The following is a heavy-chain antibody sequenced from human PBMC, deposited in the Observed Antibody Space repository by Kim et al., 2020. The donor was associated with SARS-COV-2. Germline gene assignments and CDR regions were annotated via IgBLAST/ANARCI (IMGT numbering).Heavy chain of an antibody. D-gene: IGHD3-22*01. Sequence: SETLSLTCTVSGGSISSGDYYWSWIRQPPGKGLEWIGYIYYSGSTYYNPSLKSRVTISVDTSKNQFSLKLSSVTAADTAVYYCASSNYYDSSGRFDVFDIWGQGKMGTVSS. CDR2: IYYSGST. CDR1: GGSISSGDYY. J-gene: IGHJ3*02. CDR3: ASSNYYDSSGRFDVFDI. V-gene: IGHV4-30-4*01.